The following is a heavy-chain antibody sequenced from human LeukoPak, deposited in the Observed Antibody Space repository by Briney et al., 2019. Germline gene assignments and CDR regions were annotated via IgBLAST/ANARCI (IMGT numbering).Heavy chain of an antibody. CDR1: GGSISSSYYY. CDR3: ASSHYDYVWGSYSGRRGDDY. J-gene: IGHJ4*02. D-gene: IGHD3-16*01. V-gene: IGHV4-39*07. CDR2: IYSSGST. Sequence: SETLSLTCTVSGGSISSSYYYWGWIRQPPGKGLEWIESIYSSGSTYYNPSLKSRVTISVDTSKNQFSLKLSSVTAADTAVYYCASSHYDYVWGSYSGRRGDDYWGQGTLVTVSS.